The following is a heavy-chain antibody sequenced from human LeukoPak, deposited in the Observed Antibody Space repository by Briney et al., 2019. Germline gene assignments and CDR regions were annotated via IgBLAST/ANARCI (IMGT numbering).Heavy chain of an antibody. V-gene: IGHV3-7*01. Sequence: GGSLRLSCAASGFTFSSYWMSWVRQAPGKGLEWVAKIRQDGSEKYYVDSVKGRFTISRDNAKNSLYLQMNSLRAEDTAVYYCTTRRFLGLDYWGQGTLVTVSS. CDR3: TTRRFLGLDY. J-gene: IGHJ4*02. CDR1: GFTFSSYW. D-gene: IGHD3-3*01. CDR2: IRQDGSEK.